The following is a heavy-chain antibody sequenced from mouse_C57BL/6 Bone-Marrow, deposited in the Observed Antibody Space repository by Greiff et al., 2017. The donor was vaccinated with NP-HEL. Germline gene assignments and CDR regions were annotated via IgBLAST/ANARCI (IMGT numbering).Heavy chain of an antibody. D-gene: IGHD3-2*02. CDR3: ARIGDSDSGYFAWFAY. V-gene: IGHV8-8*01. J-gene: IGHJ3*01. CDR2: IWWDDDK. CDR1: GFSLSTFGMG. Sequence: QVQLKESGPGILQPSQTLSLTCSFSGFSLSTFGMGVGWIRQPSGKGLEWLAHIWWDDDKYYNPALKSRLTISKDTSKNQVFLKIANVDTADTATYYCARIGDSDSGYFAWFAYWGQGTLVTVSA.